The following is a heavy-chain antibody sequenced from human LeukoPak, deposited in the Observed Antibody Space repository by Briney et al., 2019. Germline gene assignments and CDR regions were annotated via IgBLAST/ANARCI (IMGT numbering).Heavy chain of an antibody. V-gene: IGHV3-7*01. CDR2: IKRDGIVK. Sequence: GGSLRLSCAASGFIFSSYWMGWVRQAPGKGLEWVANIKRDGIVKYYVDSVKGRFTISRDNAQNSLYLQMNSLRDEDTGVYYCARDKEAAVDFWSGYYPLWGQGTLVTVSS. J-gene: IGHJ4*02. CDR1: GFIFSSYW. CDR3: ARDKEAAVDFWSGYYPL. D-gene: IGHD3-3*01.